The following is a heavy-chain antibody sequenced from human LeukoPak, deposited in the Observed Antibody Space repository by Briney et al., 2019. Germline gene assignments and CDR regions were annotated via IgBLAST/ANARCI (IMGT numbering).Heavy chain of an antibody. CDR1: GGTFSSYA. V-gene: IGHV1-69*05. Sequence: SVKVSCKASGGTFSSYAISWVRQAPGQGLEWMGGIIPIFGTANYAQKFQGRVMITTDESTSTAYMELSSLRSEDTAVYYCARSTSPDDYYYYYMDVWGKGTTVTVSS. J-gene: IGHJ6*03. CDR3: ARSTSPDDYYYYYMDV. CDR2: IIPIFGTA.